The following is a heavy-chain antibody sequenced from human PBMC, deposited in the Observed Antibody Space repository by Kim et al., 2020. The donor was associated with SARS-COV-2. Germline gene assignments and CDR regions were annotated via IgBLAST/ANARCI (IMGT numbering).Heavy chain of an antibody. CDR2: INHSGST. V-gene: IGHV4-34*01. CDR1: GGSFSGYY. Sequence: SETLSLTCAVYGGSFSGYYWSWIRQPPGKGLEWIGEINHSGSTNYNPSLKSRVTISVDTSKNQFSLKLSSVTAADTAVYYCARPYYDILAGYNWFDPWGQGTLVPLS. D-gene: IGHD3-9*01. J-gene: IGHJ5*02. CDR3: ARPYYDILAGYNWFDP.